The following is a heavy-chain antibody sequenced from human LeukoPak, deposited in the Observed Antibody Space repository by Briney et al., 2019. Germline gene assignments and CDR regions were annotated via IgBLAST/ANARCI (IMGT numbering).Heavy chain of an antibody. V-gene: IGHV4-59*12. CDR3: ARGAYDFWSGYYTGGLTTYYYYMDV. J-gene: IGHJ6*03. D-gene: IGHD3-3*01. Sequence: SETLSLTCTVSGGSISSYYWSWVRQPPGKGLEWIGYIYHSGSTYYTPSLKSRVTISVDRSKNQFSLKLSSVTAADTAVYYCARGAYDFWSGYYTGGLTTYYYYMDVWGKGTTVTVSS. CDR1: GGSISSYY. CDR2: IYHSGST.